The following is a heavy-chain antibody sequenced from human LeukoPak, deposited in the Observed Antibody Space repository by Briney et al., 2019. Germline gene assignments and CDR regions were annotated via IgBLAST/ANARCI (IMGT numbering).Heavy chain of an antibody. Sequence: SETLSLTCAVSGGSISSSHWWSWVRQPPGKGLEWIGYIYHSGSTYYNPSLKSRVTISVDRSKNQFSLKLSSVTAADTAVYYCARGPCSSTSCHDAFDIWGQGTMVTVSS. CDR1: GGSISSSHW. CDR3: ARGPCSSTSCHDAFDI. CDR2: IYHSGST. J-gene: IGHJ3*02. V-gene: IGHV4-4*02. D-gene: IGHD2-2*01.